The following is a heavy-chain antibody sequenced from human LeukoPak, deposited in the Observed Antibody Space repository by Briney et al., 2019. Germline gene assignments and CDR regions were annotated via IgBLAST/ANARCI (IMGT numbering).Heavy chain of an antibody. CDR2: ISYDGSNK. J-gene: IGHJ4*02. D-gene: IGHD5-18*01. V-gene: IGHV3-30*18. Sequence: GGSLRLSCAASGFTFSSYGMHWVRQAPGKGLEWVAVISYDGSNKYYADSVKGRFTISRDNSKNTLYLQMNSLRAEDTAVYYCAKDRGRRGYSYGPDYWGQGTLVTVSS. CDR1: GFTFSSYG. CDR3: AKDRGRRGYSYGPDY.